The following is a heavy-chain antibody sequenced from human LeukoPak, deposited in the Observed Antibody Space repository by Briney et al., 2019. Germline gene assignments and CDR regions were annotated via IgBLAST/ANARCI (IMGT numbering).Heavy chain of an antibody. V-gene: IGHV4-59*11. Sequence: PSETLSLTCTVSGGSISSHYWSWIRQPPGKGLEWIGYIYYSGSTNYNPSLKSRVTIPVDTSKNQFSLKLSSVTAADTAVYYCARVLRAYYYDSSGYFDYWGQGTLVTVSS. CDR1: GGSISSHY. J-gene: IGHJ4*02. D-gene: IGHD3-22*01. CDR2: IYYSGST. CDR3: ARVLRAYYYDSSGYFDY.